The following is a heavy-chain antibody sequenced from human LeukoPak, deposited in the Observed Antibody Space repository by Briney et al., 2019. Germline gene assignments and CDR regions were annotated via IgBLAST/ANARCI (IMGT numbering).Heavy chain of an antibody. CDR1: GFTFSSCG. CDR3: AKALTSGWYLDAFNI. D-gene: IGHD6-19*01. J-gene: IGHJ3*02. Sequence: GGSLRLSCAASGFTFSSCGMHWVRQAPGKGLEWVAVISYDGSNKYYADSVKGRFTISRENSKNTLFLEMNSLRAEDTAVYYCAKALTSGWYLDAFNIWGQGTMVTVSS. V-gene: IGHV3-30*18. CDR2: ISYDGSNK.